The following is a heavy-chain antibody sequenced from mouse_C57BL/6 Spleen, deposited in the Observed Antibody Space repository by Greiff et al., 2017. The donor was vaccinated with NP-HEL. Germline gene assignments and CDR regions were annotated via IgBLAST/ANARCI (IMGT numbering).Heavy chain of an antibody. J-gene: IGHJ1*03. D-gene: IGHD1-1*01. V-gene: IGHV5-16*01. CDR2: INYDGSST. Sequence: EVKVVESEGGLVQPGSSMKLSCTASGFTFSDYYMAWVRQVPEKGLEWVANINYDGSSTYYLDSLKSRFIISRDNAKNILYLQMSSLKSEDTATYYCARDPLITTVVAPYWYFDVWGTGTTVTVSS. CDR1: GFTFSDYY. CDR3: ARDPLITTVVAPYWYFDV.